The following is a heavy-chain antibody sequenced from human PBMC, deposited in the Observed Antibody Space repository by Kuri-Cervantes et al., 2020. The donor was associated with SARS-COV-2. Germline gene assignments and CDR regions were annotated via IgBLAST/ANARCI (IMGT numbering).Heavy chain of an antibody. CDR1: GGSVSSGSYY. V-gene: IGHV4-61*01. CDR3: AREPSSIAARRGFDP. D-gene: IGHD6-6*01. CDR2: IYYSGST. Sequence: ESLKISCTVSGGSVSSGSYYWSWIRQPPGKGLEWIGYIYYSGSTSYNPSLKSRVTISVDTSKNQFSLKLSSVTAADTAVYYCAREPSSIAARRGFDPWGQGTLVTVSS. J-gene: IGHJ5*02.